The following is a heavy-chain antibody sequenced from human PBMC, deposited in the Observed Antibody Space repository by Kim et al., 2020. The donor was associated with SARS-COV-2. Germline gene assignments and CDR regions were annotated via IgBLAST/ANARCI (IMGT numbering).Heavy chain of an antibody. CDR3: ARLSALGGSSTAPYF. CDR2: LSYSGRR. V-gene: IGHV4-39*01. CDR1: GASIGSHGYF. Sequence: SETLSLTCTVSGASIGSHGYFWAWIRQPPGRGLEWIASLSYSGRRYYNPSLERRITTSLDTSKTQFSLRLTSVTAADTAVYHCARLSALGGSSTAPYF. J-gene: IGHJ4*01. D-gene: IGHD1-26*01.